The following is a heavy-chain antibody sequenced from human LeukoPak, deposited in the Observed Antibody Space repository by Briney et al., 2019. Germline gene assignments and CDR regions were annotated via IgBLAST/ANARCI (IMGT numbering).Heavy chain of an antibody. D-gene: IGHD3-22*01. CDR3: AKGNYYDNSGYPEYFQN. V-gene: IGHV3-30*02. J-gene: IGHJ1*01. Sequence: WGSLRLSCAASGFTFSSYGMHWVRQTPGKGLEWVAFIRYDGSNKYYADSVKGRFTISRDNSKNTLYLQMNSLRAEDTAVYYCAKGNYYDNSGYPEYFQNWGQGTLVTVSS. CDR2: IRYDGSNK. CDR1: GFTFSSYG.